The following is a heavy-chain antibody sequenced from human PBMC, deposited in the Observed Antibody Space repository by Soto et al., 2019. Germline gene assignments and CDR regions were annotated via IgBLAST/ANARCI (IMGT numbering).Heavy chain of an antibody. Sequence: SETXSLTCTVSGGSISSGGYYWSWIRQHPGKGLEWIGYIYYSGSTYYNPSLKSRVTISVDTSKNQFSLKLSSVTAADTAVYYCATYDSSDYYSGSPIGWFDPWGQGTLVTVSS. CDR1: GGSISSGGYY. J-gene: IGHJ5*02. CDR3: ATYDSSDYYSGSPIGWFDP. D-gene: IGHD3-22*01. CDR2: IYYSGST. V-gene: IGHV4-31*03.